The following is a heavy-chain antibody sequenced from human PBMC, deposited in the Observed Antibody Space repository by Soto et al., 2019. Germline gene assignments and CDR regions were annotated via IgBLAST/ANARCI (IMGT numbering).Heavy chain of an antibody. D-gene: IGHD3-16*01. CDR2: IIPILGIA. CDR3: ARDRGGSYAFDI. J-gene: IGHJ3*02. CDR1: GGTFSSYT. Sequence: ASVKVSCKASGGTFSSYTISWVRQAPGQGLEWMGRIIPILGIANYAQKFQGRVTITANKSTSTAYMELSRLRSEDTAVYYCARDRGGSYAFDIWGQGTMVTVSS. V-gene: IGHV1-69*04.